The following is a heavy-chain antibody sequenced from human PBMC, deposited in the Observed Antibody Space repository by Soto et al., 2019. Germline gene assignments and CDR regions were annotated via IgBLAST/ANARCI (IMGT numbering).Heavy chain of an antibody. V-gene: IGHV3-33*01. D-gene: IGHD2-2*01. CDR1: GFTFSSYG. CDR3: ARDRVVVPAANYYYYGMDV. CDR2: IWYDGSNK. Sequence: GGSLRLSCAASGFTFSSYGMHWVRQAPGKGLEWVAVIWYDGSNKYYADSVKGRFTISRDNSKNTLYLQMNSLRAEDTAVYYCARDRVVVPAANYYYYGMDVWGQGTTVTVSS. J-gene: IGHJ6*02.